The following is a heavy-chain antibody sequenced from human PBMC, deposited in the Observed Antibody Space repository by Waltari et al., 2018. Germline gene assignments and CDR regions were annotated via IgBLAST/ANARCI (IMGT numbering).Heavy chain of an antibody. CDR3: AREAAVDTYYYYGMDV. CDR2: TYYRSKGYN. J-gene: IGHJ6*02. CDR1: WDSVSSNSAA. Sequence: QVQLQQSGPGLVKPSQTLSLTCAISWDSVSSNSAAWNWIRPSPSRGLEWLGRTYYRSKGYNDYAVSVKSRITINPDTSKNQFALQLNSVTPEDTAVYYCAREAAVDTYYYYGMDVWGQGTTVTVSS. V-gene: IGHV6-1*01. D-gene: IGHD6-13*01.